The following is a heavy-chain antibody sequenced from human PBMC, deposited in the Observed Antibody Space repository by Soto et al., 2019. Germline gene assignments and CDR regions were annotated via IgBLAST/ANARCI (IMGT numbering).Heavy chain of an antibody. CDR1: GFTFSSYG. D-gene: IGHD3-22*01. J-gene: IGHJ4*02. V-gene: IGHV3-30*18. CDR3: AKDPRMTIFNYYDSSGPPNY. CDR2: ISYDGSNK. Sequence: GSLRLSCAASGFTFSSYGMHWVRQAPGKGLEWVAVISYDGSNKYYADSVKGRFTISRDNSKNTLYLQMNSLRAEDTAVYYCAKDPRMTIFNYYDSSGPPNYWGQGTLVTVSS.